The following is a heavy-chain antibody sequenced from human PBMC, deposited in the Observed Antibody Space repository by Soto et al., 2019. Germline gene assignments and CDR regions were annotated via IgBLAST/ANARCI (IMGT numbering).Heavy chain of an antibody. D-gene: IGHD6-13*01. CDR3: ARSISRPRKLVVAAV. CDR1: VLAITSNGLS. J-gene: IGHJ6*02. CDR2: IERDDDDK. Sequence: PVHPMDTRTLAGSFSVLAITSNGLSVSWIRQPPGRALEWLALIERDDDDKYYSTSLKTRLTISKDTRKNQVVLTMANMDPADTATYYCARSISRPRKLVVAAVWVQRTKGIVSS. V-gene: IGHV2-70*13.